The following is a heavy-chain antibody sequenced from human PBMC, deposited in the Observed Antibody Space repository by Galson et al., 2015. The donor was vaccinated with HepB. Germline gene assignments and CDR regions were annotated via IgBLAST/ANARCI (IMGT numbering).Heavy chain of an antibody. Sequence: SLRLSCAASGFTFSDYCMSWILQAPGKGLEWLSYICISYNIIYYADSVKGRFTISRDNVKNSLYLQMNILRAEDTAVYYCARAALGWFDPWGQGTLVTVSS. V-gene: IGHV3-11*01. D-gene: IGHD2-15*01. J-gene: IGHJ5*02. CDR3: ARAALGWFDP. CDR2: ICISYNII. CDR1: GFTFSDYC.